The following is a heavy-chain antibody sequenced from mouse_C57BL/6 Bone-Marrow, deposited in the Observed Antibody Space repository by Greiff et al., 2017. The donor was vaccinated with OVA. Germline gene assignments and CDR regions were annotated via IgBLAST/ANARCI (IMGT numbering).Heavy chain of an antibody. CDR2: ISSGSSTI. CDR1: GFSFSDYG. J-gene: IGHJ1*03. V-gene: IGHV5-17*01. CDR3: ARINYRYFNV. Sequence: EVKLMESGAGLVKPGGSLKLSCAASGFSFSDYGMHWVRQAPEKGLEWVAYISSGSSTINYADTVKGRFTISRDNAKNTLYLQMTSLRSEDTAMYYCARINYRYFNVWGTGTTVTVSS.